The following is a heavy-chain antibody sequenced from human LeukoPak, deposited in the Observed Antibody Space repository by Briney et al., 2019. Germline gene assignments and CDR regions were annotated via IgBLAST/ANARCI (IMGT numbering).Heavy chain of an antibody. CDR1: GFTFSTYS. J-gene: IGHJ6*03. D-gene: IGHD2-2*01. Sequence: GGSLRLSCAASGFTFSTYSMNWVRQAPGKGLEWVSYISISSGIIYYADSVKGRFTISRDNAKNSLYLQMNSLRAEDTAVYYCARYVPAAGYTGDFYYYYMDVWGKGTTVTISS. V-gene: IGHV3-48*01. CDR3: ARYVPAAGYTGDFYYYYMDV. CDR2: ISISSGII.